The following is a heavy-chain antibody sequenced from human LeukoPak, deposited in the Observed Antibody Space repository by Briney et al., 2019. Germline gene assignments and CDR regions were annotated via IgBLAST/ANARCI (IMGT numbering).Heavy chain of an antibody. J-gene: IGHJ4*02. Sequence: PGGSLRLSCAASGFTFSDYYMSWIRQAPGKGLEWVSAISGSGGSTYYADSVKGRFTISRDNSKNTLYLQMNSLRAEDTAVYYCAKEGDSSSWYVDYWGQGTLVTVSS. CDR3: AKEGDSSSWYVDY. D-gene: IGHD6-13*01. CDR1: GFTFSDYY. CDR2: ISGSGGST. V-gene: IGHV3-23*01.